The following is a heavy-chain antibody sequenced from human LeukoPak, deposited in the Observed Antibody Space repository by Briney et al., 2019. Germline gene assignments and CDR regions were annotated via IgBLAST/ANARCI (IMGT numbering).Heavy chain of an antibody. D-gene: IGHD3-10*01. CDR1: GYTFTSYD. J-gene: IGHJ4*02. CDR2: MNPNSGNT. Sequence: ASVKVSCKASGYTFTSYDINWVRQATGQGLEWMGWMNPNSGNTGYAQKFQGRVTMTRNTSISTAYMELSSLRSEDTAVYYCARDGRSVLEDYYGSGSYNYWGQGTLVTVSS. V-gene: IGHV1-8*01. CDR3: ARDGRSVLEDYYGSGSYNY.